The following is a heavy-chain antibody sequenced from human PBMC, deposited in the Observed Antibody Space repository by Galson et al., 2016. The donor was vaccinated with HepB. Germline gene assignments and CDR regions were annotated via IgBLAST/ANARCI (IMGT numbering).Heavy chain of an antibody. CDR1: GDSVSSNIAA. J-gene: IGHJ4*02. Sequence: CAISGDSVSSNIAAWNWIRQSPSRGLEWLGRTYYRSKWYNDYVPSVKSRITISPDTSKNQFSLQLKSVTPADTAVYYCARQKAVTGHFDYWGQGTLVTVSS. V-gene: IGHV6-1*01. D-gene: IGHD4-11*01. CDR2: TYYRSKWYN. CDR3: ARQKAVTGHFDY.